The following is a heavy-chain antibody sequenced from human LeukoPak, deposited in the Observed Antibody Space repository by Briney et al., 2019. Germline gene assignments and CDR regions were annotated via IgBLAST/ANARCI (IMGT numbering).Heavy chain of an antibody. J-gene: IGHJ5*02. D-gene: IGHD5-18*01. Sequence: PSETLSLTCTVSGGSISSYYWSWIRQPPGKGLEWIGYIHYSGSTNYNPSLKSRVTISVDTSKHQFSLKLSSVTAADTAVYYCARLRTAMGVFDPWGQGTLVTVSS. CDR3: ARLRTAMGVFDP. V-gene: IGHV4-59*01. CDR1: GGSISSYY. CDR2: IHYSGST.